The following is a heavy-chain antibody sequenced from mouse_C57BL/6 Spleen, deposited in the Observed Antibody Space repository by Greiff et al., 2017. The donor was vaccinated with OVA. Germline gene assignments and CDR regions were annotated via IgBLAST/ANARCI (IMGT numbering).Heavy chain of an antibody. CDR3: ASHAVLLTYAMDY. CDR2: IYPGSGSI. CDR1: GYTFTEYT. Sequence: QVQLQQSGAELVKPGASVKLSCKASGYTFTEYTIHWVKQRSGQGLEWIGWIYPGSGSIKYNEKFKDKATLTADKSYSPAYMEFSSLTSDDAAFYFCASHAVLLTYAMDYWGQGTSVTVSS. V-gene: IGHV1-62-2*01. J-gene: IGHJ4*01.